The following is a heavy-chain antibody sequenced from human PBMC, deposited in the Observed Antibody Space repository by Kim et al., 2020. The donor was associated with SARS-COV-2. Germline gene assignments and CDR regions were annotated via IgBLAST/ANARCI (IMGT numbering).Heavy chain of an antibody. J-gene: IGHJ6*01. CDR3: ARAGTSCCYYYYYYGMDV. CDR1: GGSFSGYY. D-gene: IGHD2-2*01. CDR2: INHSGST. Sequence: SETLSLTCAVYGGSFSGYYWSWIRQPPGKGLEWIGEINHSGSTNYNPSLKSRVTISVDTSKNQFSLKLSSVTAADTAVYYCARAGTSCCYYYYYYGMDV. V-gene: IGHV4-34*01.